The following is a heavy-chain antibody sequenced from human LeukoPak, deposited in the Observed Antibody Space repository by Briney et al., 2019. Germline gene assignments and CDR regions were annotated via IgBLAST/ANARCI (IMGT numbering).Heavy chain of an antibody. D-gene: IGHD2-2*03. J-gene: IGHJ5*02. V-gene: IGHV4-61*01. CDR1: GGSISSSSYY. CDR2: IYYSGSA. CDR3: AREDGYCSSTSCNNWFDP. Sequence: SETLSLTCTVSGGSISSSSYYWTWIRQPPGKGLEWIGNIYYSGSAKYNPSLKSRVTISVDTSKNQFSLNLSSVTAADTAVYYCAREDGYCSSTSCNNWFDPWGQGALVTVSS.